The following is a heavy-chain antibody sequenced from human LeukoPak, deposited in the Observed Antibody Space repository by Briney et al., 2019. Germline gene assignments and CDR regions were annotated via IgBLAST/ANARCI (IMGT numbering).Heavy chain of an antibody. Sequence: SETLSLTCAVYGGSFSGYYWSWIRQPPGKGLEWIGEINHSGRANYNPSLKSRVTISVDTSKNQFSLKLSSVTAADTAVYYCARQNYGAAPLRYWGQGTLVTVSS. CDR1: GGSFSGYY. J-gene: IGHJ4*02. D-gene: IGHD4/OR15-4a*01. CDR2: INHSGRA. V-gene: IGHV4-34*01. CDR3: ARQNYGAAPLRY.